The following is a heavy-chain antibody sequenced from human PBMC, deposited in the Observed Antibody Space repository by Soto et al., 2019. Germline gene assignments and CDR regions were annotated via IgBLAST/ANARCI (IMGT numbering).Heavy chain of an antibody. CDR3: ARSVSFITPRPDY. V-gene: IGHV1-2*02. Sequence: ASVKVSCKASGYTFTDYYMHWVLQAPGQGLEWMGWINPHNGDTNYAQKFQGRVTMTRDTSISTAYMEVSRLRSDDTAAYYCARSVSFITPRPDYWGQGTLVTVSS. D-gene: IGHD6-6*01. CDR2: INPHNGDT. CDR1: GYTFTDYY. J-gene: IGHJ4*02.